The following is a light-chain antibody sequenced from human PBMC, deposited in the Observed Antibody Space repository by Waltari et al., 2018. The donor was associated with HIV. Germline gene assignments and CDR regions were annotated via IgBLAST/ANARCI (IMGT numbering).Light chain of an antibody. Sequence: QSALTQPPSASGSPGQSVTISCSGTSSDVGVYDYFSWYQQHPGKAPKLMIYEVSKRPSGVPDRFSGSKSGNTASLTVSGLQADDEAEYFCSFYGGSNILVFGGGTKLTVL. V-gene: IGLV2-8*01. J-gene: IGLJ2*01. CDR1: SSDVGVYDY. CDR2: EVS. CDR3: SFYGGSNILV.